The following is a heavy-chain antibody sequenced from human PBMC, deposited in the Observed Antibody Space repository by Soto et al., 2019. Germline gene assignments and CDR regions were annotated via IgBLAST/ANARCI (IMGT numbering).Heavy chain of an antibody. J-gene: IGHJ6*02. CDR1: GFTFSSYA. CDR2: ISGSGGST. V-gene: IGHV3-23*01. D-gene: IGHD4-17*01. CDR3: AKSTASTTFYYYYGMDV. Sequence: PGGSLRLSCAASGFTFSSYAMSWVRQAPGKGLEWVSAISGSGGSTYYAASVKGRFTISRDNSKNTLYLQMNSLRAEDTAVYYCAKSTASTTFYYYYGMDVWGQGTTVTVSS.